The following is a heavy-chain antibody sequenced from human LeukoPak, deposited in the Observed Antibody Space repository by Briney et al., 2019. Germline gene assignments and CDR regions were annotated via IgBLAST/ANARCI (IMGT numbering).Heavy chain of an antibody. Sequence: ASVKVSCKASGYTFTSYGISGVRQAPGQGLEWMGWISAYNGNTNYAQKLQGRVTMTTDTSTSTAYMELRSLRSDDTAVYYCARLRLQYNWFDPWGQGTLVTVSS. CDR2: ISAYNGNT. D-gene: IGHD4-11*01. J-gene: IGHJ5*02. CDR3: ARLRLQYNWFDP. CDR1: GYTFTSYG. V-gene: IGHV1-18*01.